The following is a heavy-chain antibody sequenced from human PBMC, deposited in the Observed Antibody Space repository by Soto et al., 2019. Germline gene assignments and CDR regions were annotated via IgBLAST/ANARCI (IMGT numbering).Heavy chain of an antibody. V-gene: IGHV2-5*01. CDR1: VFSLSARGVG. J-gene: IGHJ4*02. Sequence: QITVKESGPTLVKPTQTITLTCTFSVFSLSARGVGLGWIRQPPGKAREWLALIYWNDDKRYSPSLQSRLTITKDASKNQVVFSMTNVDPADTATYYCAHSPWGAATDYWGQGTLVTVSS. D-gene: IGHD3-16*01. CDR2: IYWNDDK. CDR3: AHSPWGAATDY.